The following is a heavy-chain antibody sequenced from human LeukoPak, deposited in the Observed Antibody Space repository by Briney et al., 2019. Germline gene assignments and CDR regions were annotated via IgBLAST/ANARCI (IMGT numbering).Heavy chain of an antibody. J-gene: IGHJ4*02. Sequence: SVTVSCKASGGTFSSYAISWVRQAPGQGLEWMGRIIPILGIANYAQKFQGRVTITADKSTSTAYMELSSLRSEDTAVYYCAKYRSGDFDYYPDLDSWGQGTLVTVAS. CDR3: AKYRSGDFDYYPDLDS. CDR1: GGTFSSYA. D-gene: IGHD3-10*01. CDR2: IIPILGIA. V-gene: IGHV1-69*04.